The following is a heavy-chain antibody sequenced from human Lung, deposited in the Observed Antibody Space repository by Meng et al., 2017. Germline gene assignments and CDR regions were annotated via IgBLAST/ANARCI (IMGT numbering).Heavy chain of an antibody. V-gene: IGHV1-69*01. J-gene: IGHJ5*02. Sequence: GELWHCGAEVKRAGSSVKVSCKAPGGTFNSYAISWVRQAPGQGLEWMGGIIPAFGAPNHAQKFQGRVRITADESTTTAYMELSSLRSEDTAVYFCARVERTYYGYVWGLGRFDPWGQGTLVTVSS. CDR2: IIPAFGAP. D-gene: IGHD3-16*01. CDR1: GGTFNSYA. CDR3: ARVERTYYGYVWGLGRFDP.